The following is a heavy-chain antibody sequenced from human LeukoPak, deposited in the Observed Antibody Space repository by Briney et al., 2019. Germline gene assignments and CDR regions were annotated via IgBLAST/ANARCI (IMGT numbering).Heavy chain of an antibody. CDR2: IQYSGST. D-gene: IGHD6-13*01. J-gene: IGHJ5*02. V-gene: IGHV4-59*13. CDR1: GGAISSFY. Sequence: SETLSLTCSVSGGAISSFYWIWIRQTPGKGLEWIGCIQYSGSTNFNPSLKRRVTISVDTSKNQFSLKLSSVTAADTAVYYCARDGVPIAAPLGNWFDPWGQGTLVTVSS. CDR3: ARDGVPIAAPLGNWFDP.